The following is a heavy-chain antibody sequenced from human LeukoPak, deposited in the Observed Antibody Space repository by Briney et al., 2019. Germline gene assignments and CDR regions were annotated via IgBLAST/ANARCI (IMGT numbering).Heavy chain of an antibody. CDR3: ARGEFGDYYYFYMDV. CDR1: GFTFSSYG. CDR2: ISPSGDIT. D-gene: IGHD2/OR15-2a*01. V-gene: IGHV3-23*01. J-gene: IGHJ6*03. Sequence: GGSLRLSCAASGFTFSSYGMSWVRQAPGKGLEWVSGISPSGDITYYADSVKGRFTISRDNSKNTLYLQMNSLRAEDTATYYCARGEFGDYYYFYMDVWGKGTTVTVSS.